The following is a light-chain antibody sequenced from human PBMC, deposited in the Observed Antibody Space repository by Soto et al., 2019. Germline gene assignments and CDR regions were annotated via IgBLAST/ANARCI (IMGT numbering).Light chain of an antibody. V-gene: IGKV3-20*01. CDR2: DVS. CDR1: QSVPKNY. CDR3: QQYATAPLT. J-gene: IGKJ4*01. Sequence: EIVLTQSPGTLSLSPGEGATLSCRASQSVPKNYLGWYKQKTGQAPRLLIYDVSNMATDVPDRFSGSGSETDFTLTISGLEPEYFAVYYCQQYATAPLTFGGGTKLEIK.